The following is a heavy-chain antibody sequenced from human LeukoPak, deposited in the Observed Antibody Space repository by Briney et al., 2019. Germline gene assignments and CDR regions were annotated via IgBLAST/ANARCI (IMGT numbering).Heavy chain of an antibody. CDR3: GRGSAADY. CDR2: IENNNGGT. Sequence: GASVRVSCKASGYTFKSFGISWVRQAPGQGLEWMAWIENNNGGTKYAQNVQGRVTLTTDTTTSTVYMELRSLRSDDTAIYYCGRGSAADYWGQGTQVTVSS. D-gene: IGHD6-25*01. V-gene: IGHV1-18*01. J-gene: IGHJ4*02. CDR1: GYTFKSFG.